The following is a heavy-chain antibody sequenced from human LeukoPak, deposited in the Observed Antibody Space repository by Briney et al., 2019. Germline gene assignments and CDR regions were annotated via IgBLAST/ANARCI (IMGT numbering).Heavy chain of an antibody. CDR3: ARGLGGYNPHFDF. Sequence: PGRSLRLSCAASGLTFSSYAMHWVRQSPGKGLEWVALISYDGSNKYYADSVKGRFTIPRDNSKNTLYLQMNSLRGEDTAVYYCARGLGGYNPHFDFWGQGTLVTVSS. CDR2: ISYDGSNK. D-gene: IGHD5-24*01. V-gene: IGHV3-30-3*01. J-gene: IGHJ4*02. CDR1: GLTFSSYA.